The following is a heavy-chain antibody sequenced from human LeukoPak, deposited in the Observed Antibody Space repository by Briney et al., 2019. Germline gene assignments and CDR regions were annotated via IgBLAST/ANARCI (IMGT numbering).Heavy chain of an antibody. D-gene: IGHD3-3*01. CDR1: GFTFSSYW. V-gene: IGHV3-7*01. J-gene: IGHJ4*02. Sequence: GGSLRLSCAASGFTFSSYWMSWVRQAPGKGLEWVANIKQDGSEKYYVDSVKGRFTISRDNAKSSLYLQMNSLRAEDTAVYYCAREIRFLEWLSDYWGQGTLVTVSS. CDR2: IKQDGSEK. CDR3: AREIRFLEWLSDY.